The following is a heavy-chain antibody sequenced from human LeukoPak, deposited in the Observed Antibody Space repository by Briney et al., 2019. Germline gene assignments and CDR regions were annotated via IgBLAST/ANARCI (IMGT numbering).Heavy chain of an antibody. J-gene: IGHJ5*02. CDR3: ARGVELLEWLPGGNWFDP. V-gene: IGHV4-38-2*02. Sequence: SETLSLTCTVSGYSISSGYYWGWIRQPPGQGLEWIGSIYHSGSTYYNPFLKSRVTISVDTSKNQYSLKLSSVTAADTAVYYCARGVELLEWLPGGNWFDPWGQGTLVTVSS. CDR2: IYHSGST. CDR1: GYSISSGYY. D-gene: IGHD3-3*01.